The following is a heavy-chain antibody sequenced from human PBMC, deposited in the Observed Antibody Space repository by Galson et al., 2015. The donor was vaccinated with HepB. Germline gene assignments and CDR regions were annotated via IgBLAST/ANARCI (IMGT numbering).Heavy chain of an antibody. J-gene: IGHJ3*01. CDR3: ARGAKWVDFDV. V-gene: IGHV3-7*03. CDR1: GFSFSDYW. CDR2: IREDESEK. D-gene: IGHD1-26*01. Sequence: SLRLSCAGSGFSFSDYWLSWVRQAPGKGLEGVANIREDESEKFYVDSVKGRFTISRDNAENSVWLQMNSLRVEDTAVYYCARGAKWVDFDVWGQETTVTVSA.